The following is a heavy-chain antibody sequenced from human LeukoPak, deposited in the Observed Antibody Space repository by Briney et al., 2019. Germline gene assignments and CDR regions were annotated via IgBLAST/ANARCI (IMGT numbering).Heavy chain of an antibody. Sequence: GGSLRLSCAASGFNFANHAMSWVRQTPGKGLEWVSAISGGGDITYYADSVTGRFTISRDNAKSSLYLQFNSLRSDDTAVYYCARDYKWEPLHYFDYWGQGTQVTVSS. V-gene: IGHV3-23*01. CDR1: GFNFANHA. D-gene: IGHD1-26*01. J-gene: IGHJ4*02. CDR3: ARDYKWEPLHYFDY. CDR2: ISGGGDIT.